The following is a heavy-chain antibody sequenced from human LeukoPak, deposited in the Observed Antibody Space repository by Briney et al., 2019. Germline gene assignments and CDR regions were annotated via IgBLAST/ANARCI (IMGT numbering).Heavy chain of an antibody. V-gene: IGHV3-15*01. D-gene: IGHD3-9*01. J-gene: IGHJ6*02. CDR2: IKSKTDRGTA. Sequence: GGSLRLSCAASGFSFSNAWMNWVRQAPGKGREWVGRIKSKTDRGTADYAAPVKGRFTISRDDSKNTLYLQLNSLKTEDTALYYCATDILTGSSSYYYAMDVWGQGTTVTVSS. CDR1: GFSFSNAW. CDR3: ATDILTGSSSYYYAMDV.